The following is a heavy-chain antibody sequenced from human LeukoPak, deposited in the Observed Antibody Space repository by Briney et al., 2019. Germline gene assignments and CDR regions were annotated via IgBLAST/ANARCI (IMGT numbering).Heavy chain of an antibody. Sequence: GGSLRLSCAASGFTFSSYAMSWVRQAPGKGLEWVSAISGSGGSTYYADSVKGRFTISRDNSKNTLYLQMNSLRAEDTAVYYCAKSHRGASSWYVFDYWGQGTLVTVSS. CDR2: ISGSGGST. V-gene: IGHV3-23*01. D-gene: IGHD6-13*01. CDR1: GFTFSSYA. CDR3: AKSHRGASSWYVFDY. J-gene: IGHJ4*02.